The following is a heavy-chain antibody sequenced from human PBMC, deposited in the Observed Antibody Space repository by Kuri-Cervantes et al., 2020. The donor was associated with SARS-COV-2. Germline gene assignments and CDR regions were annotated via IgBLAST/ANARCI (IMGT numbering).Heavy chain of an antibody. Sequence: SQTLSLTCAVYGGSISSYYWSWIRQPAGKGLEWIGRIYTSGSTNYNPSLKSRVTMSVDTSKNQFSLKLSSVTAADTAVYYCARFFLWSFDYWGQGTLVTVSS. V-gene: IGHV4-59*10. CDR1: GGSISSYY. D-gene: IGHD2/OR15-2a*01. J-gene: IGHJ4*02. CDR3: ARFFLWSFDY. CDR2: IYTSGST.